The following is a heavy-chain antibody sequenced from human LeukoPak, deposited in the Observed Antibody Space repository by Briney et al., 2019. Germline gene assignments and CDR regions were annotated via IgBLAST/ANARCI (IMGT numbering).Heavy chain of an antibody. V-gene: IGHV3-7*01. Sequence: GGSLRLSCAASGFTFSTCWMAWVRQAPGKGLEWVANIKGDESARHQADSVKGRFIISRDNTQNSVYLQMNSLRGEDTAIYYCARDVVGSLDYWGQGTLVTVSS. CDR3: ARDVVGSLDY. J-gene: IGHJ4*02. CDR2: IKGDESAR. D-gene: IGHD1-26*01. CDR1: GFTFSTCW.